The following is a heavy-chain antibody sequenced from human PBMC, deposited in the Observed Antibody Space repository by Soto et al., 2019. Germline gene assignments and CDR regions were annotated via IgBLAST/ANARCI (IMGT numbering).Heavy chain of an antibody. CDR2: ISTDGSST. D-gene: IGHD2-15*01. V-gene: IGHV3-74*01. Sequence: EVQLVESGGGLVQPGGSLRLSCAATGFTFSTYWMHWVRQGPGKGLVWVSRISTDGSSTTYADSVKGRFTISRDNSKNTMYMQMNSLVAEGAAAYYCASATGSNHPFDYWGQGSLVTVSS. J-gene: IGHJ4*02. CDR3: ASATGSNHPFDY. CDR1: GFTFSTYW.